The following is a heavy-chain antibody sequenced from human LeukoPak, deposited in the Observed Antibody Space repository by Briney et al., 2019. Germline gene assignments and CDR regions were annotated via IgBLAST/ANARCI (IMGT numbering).Heavy chain of an antibody. V-gene: IGHV3-23*01. J-gene: IGHJ6*02. D-gene: IGHD2-15*01. Sequence: GGSLRLSCAASGFTFSSYAMSWVRQAPGKGLEWVSAISGSGGSTYYADSVKGRFTISRDNSKNTLYLQMNSLRAEDTAVYYCAKSARVVVVVATGMDVWGQGTTVTDSS. CDR3: AKSARVVVVVATGMDV. CDR1: GFTFSSYA. CDR2: ISGSGGST.